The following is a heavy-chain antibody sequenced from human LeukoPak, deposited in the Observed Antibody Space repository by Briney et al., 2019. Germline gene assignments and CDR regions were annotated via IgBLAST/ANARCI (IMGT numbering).Heavy chain of an antibody. CDR3: ARVGEMATMAYAFDI. CDR2: ISDNSNYI. J-gene: IGHJ3*02. V-gene: IGHV3-21*01. Sequence: PGGSLRLSCAASGFTFNTYSMNWVRQAPGKGLEWVSSISDNSNYIYYSDSVEGRFTISRDNAKNSLYLQMNSLRAEDTAVYYCARVGEMATMAYAFDIWGQGTMVTVSS. CDR1: GFTFNTYS. D-gene: IGHD5-24*01.